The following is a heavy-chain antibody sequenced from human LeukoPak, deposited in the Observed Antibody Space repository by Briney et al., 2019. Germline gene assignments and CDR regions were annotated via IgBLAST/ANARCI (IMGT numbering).Heavy chain of an antibody. V-gene: IGHV3-7*05. J-gene: IGHJ4*02. Sequence: GGSLRLSCAASGFILSTYWLTWVRQAPGKGLEWVANINQDGSEIYYVDSVQGRFTISRDNVKNSLYLQMNSLGAEDTAVYYCARRGTSSSWAHFDYWGQGTLVTVSS. CDR1: GFILSTYW. CDR3: ARRGTSSSWAHFDY. CDR2: INQDGSEI. D-gene: IGHD6-13*01.